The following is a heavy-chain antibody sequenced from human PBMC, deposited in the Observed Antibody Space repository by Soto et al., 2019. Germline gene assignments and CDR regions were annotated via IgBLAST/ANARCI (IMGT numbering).Heavy chain of an antibody. V-gene: IGHV1-69*13. CDR2: FIAMLGTP. CDR3: ARGAMANFDY. CDR1: GGTFGSQG. D-gene: IGHD5-18*01. Sequence: GASVKVSCKASGGTFGSQGMAWVRQAPGQGLEWMGGFIAMLGTPTYAKKVQGRATISADESLTSSYLELRSLRSEDTGVYFCARGAMANFDYWGQGTVVTVSS. J-gene: IGHJ4*02.